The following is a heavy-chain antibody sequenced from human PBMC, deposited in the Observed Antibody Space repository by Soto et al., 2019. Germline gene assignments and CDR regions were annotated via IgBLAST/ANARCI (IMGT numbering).Heavy chain of an antibody. CDR3: ARDLLAGLGESHYYGMDV. J-gene: IGHJ6*02. CDR2: ISSSSSYI. CDR1: GFTFSSYS. Sequence: RRLSCAASGFTFSSYSMNRVRQAPGKGLEWVSSISSSSSYIYYADSVKGRFTISRDNAKNSLYLQMNSLRAEDTAVYYCARDLLAGLGESHYYGMDVWGQGTTVTVSS. V-gene: IGHV3-21*01. D-gene: IGHD3-10*01.